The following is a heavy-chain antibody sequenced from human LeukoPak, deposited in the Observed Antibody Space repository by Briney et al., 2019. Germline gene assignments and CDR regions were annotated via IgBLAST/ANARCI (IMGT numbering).Heavy chain of an antibody. D-gene: IGHD3-3*01. Sequence: PGRSLRLSCAASGLTFNNYAMHWVRQAPGKGLEWVALITYDGSDKYYADSVKGRFTISRDSSENTLYLQMNSLRADDTALYYCARERTGYYIVYWGQGTLVTVSS. CDR3: ARERTGYYIVY. CDR2: ITYDGSDK. V-gene: IGHV3-30*04. CDR1: GLTFNNYA. J-gene: IGHJ4*02.